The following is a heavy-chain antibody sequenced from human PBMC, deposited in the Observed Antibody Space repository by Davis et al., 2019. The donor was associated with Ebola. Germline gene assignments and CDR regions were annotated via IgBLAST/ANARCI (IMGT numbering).Heavy chain of an antibody. CDR3: ARDDYSNYGGAFDI. Sequence: GGSLRLSCAASGFTFSSYSMNWVRQAPGKGLEWVSYISSSSSTIYYADSVKGRFTISRDNAKNSLYLQMNSLRAEDTAVYYCARDDYSNYGGAFDIWGQGTMVTVSS. V-gene: IGHV3-48*01. CDR1: GFTFSSYS. D-gene: IGHD4-11*01. CDR2: ISSSSSTI. J-gene: IGHJ3*02.